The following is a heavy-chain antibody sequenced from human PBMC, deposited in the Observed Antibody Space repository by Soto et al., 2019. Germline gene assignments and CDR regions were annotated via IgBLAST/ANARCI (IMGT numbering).Heavy chain of an antibody. V-gene: IGHV1-8*01. CDR2: MNPSNGNT. J-gene: IGHJ4*02. CDR1: GYTFTNYD. Sequence: ASVKVSCKASGYTFTNYDINWVRQATGQGLEWMGWMNPSNGNTGYAQKFQGRVTMTRDTSISTAYMELSSLTSADTAVYYCARFVRHQLPTIDYWGQGXLVTVSS. CDR3: ARFVRHQLPTIDY. D-gene: IGHD1-26*01.